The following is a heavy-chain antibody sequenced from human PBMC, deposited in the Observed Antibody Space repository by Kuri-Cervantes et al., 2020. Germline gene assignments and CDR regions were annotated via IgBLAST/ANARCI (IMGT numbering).Heavy chain of an antibody. CDR2: ISSSSSTI. J-gene: IGHJ4*02. CDR3: ARDGSTVVRGLDY. V-gene: IGHV3-48*04. CDR1: GFTFSSYS. D-gene: IGHD4-23*01. Sequence: GSLRLSCAASGFTFSSYSMNWVRQAPGKGLEWVSYISSSSSTIYYADSVKGRFTISRDNAKNSLYLQMNSLRAEDTAVYYCARDGSTVVRGLDYWGQGTLVTVSS.